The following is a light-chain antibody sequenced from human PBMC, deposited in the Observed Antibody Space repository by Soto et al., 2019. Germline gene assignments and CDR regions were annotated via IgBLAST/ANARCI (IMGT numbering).Light chain of an antibody. CDR1: SGHSSYI. CDR3: ETWDSNTYVV. J-gene: IGLJ2*01. Sequence: QLVLTQSSSASASLGSSVKLTCTLSSGHSSYIIAWHQQQPGKAPRYLMKLEGSGSYNKGSGVPDRFSGSSSGADRYLTISNLQSEDEADYYCETWDSNTYVVFGGGTKL. V-gene: IGLV4-60*03. CDR2: LEGSGSY.